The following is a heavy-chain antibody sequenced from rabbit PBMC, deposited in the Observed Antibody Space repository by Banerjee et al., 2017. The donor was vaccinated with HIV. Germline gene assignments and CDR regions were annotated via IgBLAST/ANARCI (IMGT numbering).Heavy chain of an antibody. Sequence: QEQLEESGGDLVKPEGSLTLTCTASGFSFNNKYVMCWVRQAPGKGLEWIACINTSSGNTVYATWAKGRFTSSRTSSTTVALQMTSLTAADTATYFGARVDSSGWGDFNLWGPGTLVTVS. D-gene: IGHD4-1*01. CDR1: GFSFNNKYV. CDR2: INTSSGNT. J-gene: IGHJ4*01. V-gene: IGHV1S45*01. CDR3: ARVDSSGWGDFNL.